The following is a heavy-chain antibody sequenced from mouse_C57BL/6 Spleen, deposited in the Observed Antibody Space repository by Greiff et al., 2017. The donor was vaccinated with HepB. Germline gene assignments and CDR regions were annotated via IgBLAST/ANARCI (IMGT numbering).Heavy chain of an antibody. D-gene: IGHD1-1*01. CDR2: INPNNGGT. J-gene: IGHJ4*01. CDR3: AREGYYCSSRYYAMDY. V-gene: IGHV1-26*01. CDR1: GYTFTDYY. Sequence: EVQLQQSGPELVKPGASVKISCKASGYTFTDYYMNWVKQSHGKSLEWIGDINPNNGGTSYNQKFKGKATLTVDKSSSTAYMELRSLTSEDSAVYYCAREGYYCSSRYYAMDYWGQGTSVTVSS.